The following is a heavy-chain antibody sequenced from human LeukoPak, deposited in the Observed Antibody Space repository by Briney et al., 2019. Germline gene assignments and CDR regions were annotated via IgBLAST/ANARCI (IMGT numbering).Heavy chain of an antibody. V-gene: IGHV1-2*02. CDR3: ARVRDNACDY. J-gene: IGHJ4*02. D-gene: IGHD2-2*01. CDR1: GYMVSDYY. CDR2: LRGDTGDT. Sequence: ASVKVPCKTSGYMVSDYYMHWVRQAPGQGLEWMGWLRGDTGDTDSPQKFKGRVTMTRDTATNTAYMQLSRLTYDDTAMYFCARVRDNACDYWGQGTLVTVSS.